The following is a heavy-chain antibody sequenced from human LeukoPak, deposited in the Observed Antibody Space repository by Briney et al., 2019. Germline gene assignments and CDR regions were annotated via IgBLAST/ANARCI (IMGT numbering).Heavy chain of an antibody. J-gene: IGHJ4*02. Sequence: GGSLRLSCAASGFTFSSHGMHWVRQAPGKGLEWVALIWYDGSNKYYADSVKGRFTISRDNSKNTLYLQMDSLRAEDTATYYCAKRSGYYYDYWGQGTLVTVSS. D-gene: IGHD3-22*01. CDR2: IWYDGSNK. V-gene: IGHV3-33*06. CDR3: AKRSGYYYDY. CDR1: GFTFSSHG.